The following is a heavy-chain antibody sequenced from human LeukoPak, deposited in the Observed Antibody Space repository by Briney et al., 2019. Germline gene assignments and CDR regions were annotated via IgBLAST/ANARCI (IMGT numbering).Heavy chain of an antibody. CDR2: INSDGSST. Sequence: GGSLRLSCTASGFTFSSYWMHWVRQAPGEGLVWVSRINSDGSSTVYADSVKGRFTISRDNAKNMLYLQMNSLRVEDTAVYYCSRDMSWLLYDYWGQGTLVTVSS. V-gene: IGHV3-74*01. CDR3: SRDMSWLLYDY. CDR1: GFTFSSYW. J-gene: IGHJ4*02. D-gene: IGHD3-9*01.